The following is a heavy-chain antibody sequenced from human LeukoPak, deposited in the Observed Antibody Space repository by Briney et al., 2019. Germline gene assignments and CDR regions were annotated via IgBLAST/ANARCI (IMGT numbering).Heavy chain of an antibody. Sequence: PGGSLRLSCAASGFTVSSNYMSWVRQAPGKGLEWVANIKQDGSEKYYVDSVKGRFTISRDNAKNSLYLQMNSLRAEDTAVYYCARRQNLYDSSGSDYWGQGTLVTVSS. J-gene: IGHJ4*02. CDR1: GFTVSSNY. V-gene: IGHV3-7*05. CDR3: ARRQNLYDSSGSDY. D-gene: IGHD3-22*01. CDR2: IKQDGSEK.